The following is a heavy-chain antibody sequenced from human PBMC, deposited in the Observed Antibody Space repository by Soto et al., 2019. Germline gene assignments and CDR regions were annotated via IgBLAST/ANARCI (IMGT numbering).Heavy chain of an antibody. CDR3: ARALYDSTDYYYYFDY. CDR1: GLPSSSNI. CDR2: ISSSSSYI. V-gene: IGHV3-21*01. Sequence: RGARRGSWAVSGLPSSSNIRNWVCQAPGKGLEWVSSISSSSSYIYYADSVKGRFTISRDNAKNSLYLQMNSLRAEDTAVYYCARALYDSTDYYYYFDYGGPGTLVTVSS. D-gene: IGHD3-22*01. J-gene: IGHJ4*01.